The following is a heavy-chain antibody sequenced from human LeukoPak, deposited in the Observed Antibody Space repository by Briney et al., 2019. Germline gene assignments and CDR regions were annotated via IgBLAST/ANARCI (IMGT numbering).Heavy chain of an antibody. J-gene: IGHJ4*02. CDR1: GDSISRGTYY. V-gene: IGHV4-61*02. CDR2: VFRSGST. Sequence: SETLSLTCTVTGDSISRGTYYWTWVRQPAGKGLEWIGRVFRSGSTYYNPSLKSRVTISIDTSNNQFSLHLRSVTAAGTAVYYCARDSNFYDVSHDKAEDFWGQGTLVTVSS. CDR3: ARDSNFYDVSHDKAEDF. D-gene: IGHD3-22*01.